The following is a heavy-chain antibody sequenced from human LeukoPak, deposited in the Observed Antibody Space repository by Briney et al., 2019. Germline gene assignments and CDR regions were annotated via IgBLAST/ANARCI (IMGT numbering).Heavy chain of an antibody. J-gene: IGHJ6*03. CDR3: ARQDLYYYYYMDV. V-gene: IGHV4-59*08. Sequence: SETLSLTCTVSGGSISSYYWSWIRQPPGKGQEWIGYIYYSGSTNYNPSLKRRVTISVDTSKNQFSLKLSSVTAADTAVYYCARQDLYYYYYMDVWGKGTTVTVSS. CDR1: GGSISSYY. CDR2: IYYSGST.